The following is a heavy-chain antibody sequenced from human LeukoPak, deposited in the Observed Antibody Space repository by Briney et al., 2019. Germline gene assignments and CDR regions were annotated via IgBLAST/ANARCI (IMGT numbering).Heavy chain of an antibody. CDR2: IYYSGST. CDR1: GSSISSSSYY. CDR3: ARLAVAGGGYFDY. D-gene: IGHD6-19*01. V-gene: IGHV4-39*01. Sequence: PSETLSLTCTVSGSSISSSSYYWGWIRQPPGKGLEWIGSIYYSGSTYYNPSLKGRVTISVDTSKNQFSLKLSSVTAADTAVYYCARLAVAGGGYFDYWGQGTLVTVSS. J-gene: IGHJ4*02.